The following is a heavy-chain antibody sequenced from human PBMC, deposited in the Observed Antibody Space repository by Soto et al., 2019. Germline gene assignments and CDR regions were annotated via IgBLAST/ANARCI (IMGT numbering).Heavy chain of an antibody. Sequence: SGGYLRLSCAASGFTFSSYAMSWVRQAPGKGLEWVSAISGSGGSTYYADSVKGRFTISRDNSKNTLYLQMNSLRAEDTAVYYCAKAVSDVLRFLEWLPDDAFDIWGQGTMVTVSS. CDR3: AKAVSDVLRFLEWLPDDAFDI. CDR1: GFTFSSYA. V-gene: IGHV3-23*01. D-gene: IGHD3-3*01. J-gene: IGHJ3*02. CDR2: ISGSGGST.